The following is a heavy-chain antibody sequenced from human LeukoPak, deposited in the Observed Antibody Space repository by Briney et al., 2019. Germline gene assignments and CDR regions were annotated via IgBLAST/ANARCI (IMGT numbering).Heavy chain of an antibody. V-gene: IGHV3-20*04. CDR3: AKGNRWSGPFDY. D-gene: IGHD3-3*01. J-gene: IGHJ4*02. Sequence: GGSLGLSCAASGFTFDDYGMSWVRQAPGKGLEWVSGINWNGGSAGYADSVKGRFTISRDNAKNSLYLQMNSLRAEDTAVYYCAKGNRWSGPFDYWGQGTLVTVSS. CDR2: INWNGGSA. CDR1: GFTFDDYG.